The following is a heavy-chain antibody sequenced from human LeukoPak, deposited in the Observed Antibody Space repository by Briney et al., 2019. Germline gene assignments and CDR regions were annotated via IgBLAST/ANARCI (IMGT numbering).Heavy chain of an antibody. CDR1: GFTFSSYA. CDR3: ARDVYSSGWFSGFEY. D-gene: IGHD6-19*01. CDR2: ISISGGST. J-gene: IGHJ4*02. V-gene: IGHV3-23*01. Sequence: GGSLRLSCAASGFTFSSYAMSWVRQAPGKGLEWVSTISISGGSTYYADSVKGRFTISRDNSKNTLYLQMNSLRVEDTAVYYCARDVYSSGWFSGFEYWGRGTLVTVSS.